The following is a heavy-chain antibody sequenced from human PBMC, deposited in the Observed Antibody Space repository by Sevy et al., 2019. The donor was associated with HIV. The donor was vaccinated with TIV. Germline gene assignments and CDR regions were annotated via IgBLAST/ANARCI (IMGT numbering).Heavy chain of an antibody. V-gene: IGHV3-23*01. CDR3: GNRRVQSGLSGGGANYGMDV. D-gene: IGHD2-8*02. CDR1: GFPFSNYA. J-gene: IGHJ6*02. CDR2: LIGGGSRT. Sequence: GGSLRLSCAASGFPFSNYAMSWVRQAPGKGLEWVSTLIGGGSRTYYADSVTGRFIISRDTSRNTLYLQMNSLRDEDTVIYYCGNRRVQSGLSGGGANYGMDVCGRGTTVTVSS.